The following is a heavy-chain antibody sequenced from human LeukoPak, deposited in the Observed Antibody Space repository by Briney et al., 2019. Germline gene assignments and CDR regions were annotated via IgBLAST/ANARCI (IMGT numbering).Heavy chain of an antibody. CDR2: INPNSGGT. CDR3: ARAGSGYSYGYLWRFDY. Sequence: ASVKVSCKASGYTFIGYYMHWVRQAPGQGLEWMGWINPNSGGTNYAQKFQGRVTMTRDTSISTAYMELSRLRSDDTAVYYCARAGSGYSYGYLWRFDYWGQGTLVTVSS. D-gene: IGHD5-18*01. CDR1: GYTFIGYY. J-gene: IGHJ4*02. V-gene: IGHV1-2*02.